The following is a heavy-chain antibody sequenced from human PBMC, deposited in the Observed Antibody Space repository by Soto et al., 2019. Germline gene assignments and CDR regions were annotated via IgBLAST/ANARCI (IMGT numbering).Heavy chain of an antibody. CDR2: MNPNSGNT. J-gene: IGHJ5*02. CDR1: GYTFTSYH. D-gene: IGHD6-6*01. V-gene: IGHV1-8*01. CDR3: ARGHISSTKSWLDP. Sequence: QVQLVQSGAEVKKPGASVKVSCKGSGYTFTSYHINWVRQATGQGLEWMGWMNPNSGNTGYAQTLQGRVTMTWDTSISTAYMELSSLRFEDPAMYYCARGHISSTKSWLDPWGQGTLVTVSS.